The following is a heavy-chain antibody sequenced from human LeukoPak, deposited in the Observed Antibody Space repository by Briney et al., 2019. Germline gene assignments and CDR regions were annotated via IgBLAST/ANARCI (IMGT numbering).Heavy chain of an antibody. D-gene: IGHD6-13*01. CDR1: GFTFSSYV. CDR3: ATELGIAAAGTDEAY. J-gene: IGHJ4*02. CDR2: RWYDGSNK. V-gene: IGHV3-33*01. Sequence: QPGGSLRLSCTASGFTFSSYVMHWGRQAPGKGLEWVAVRWYDGSNKYYADSVKSRFTISRDNSKNTLYLQMKILRSEDTAVYYCATELGIAAAGTDEAYWGEGPLVTVS.